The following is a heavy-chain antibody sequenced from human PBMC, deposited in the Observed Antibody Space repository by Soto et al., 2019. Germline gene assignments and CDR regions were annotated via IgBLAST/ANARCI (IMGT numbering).Heavy chain of an antibody. D-gene: IGHD2-15*01. J-gene: IGHJ4*02. CDR3: ARQYGGY. CDR1: GVTFSSYW. V-gene: IGHV3-74*01. CDR2: INSDGSST. Sequence: GGSMRLSGSASGVTFSSYWMHWVRQAPGKGLVWVSRINSDGSSTSYADSVKGRFTISRDNAKNTLYLQMNSLRAEDTAAYYCARQYGGYWGQGTLVTVSS.